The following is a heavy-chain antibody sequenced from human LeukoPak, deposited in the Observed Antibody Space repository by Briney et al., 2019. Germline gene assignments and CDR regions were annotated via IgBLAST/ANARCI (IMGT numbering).Heavy chain of an antibody. V-gene: IGHV3-48*01. Sequence: GGSLRLSCAASGFTFRSYSMNWVRQAPGKGLEWVSYINSGSSIRNYADSVRGRFTISRDNSKNTLYLQMNSLRAEDTAVYYCAKVEGSVGFGEFYFDYWGQGTLVTVSS. CDR2: INSGSSIR. J-gene: IGHJ4*02. CDR3: AKVEGSVGFGEFYFDY. CDR1: GFTFRSYS. D-gene: IGHD3-10*01.